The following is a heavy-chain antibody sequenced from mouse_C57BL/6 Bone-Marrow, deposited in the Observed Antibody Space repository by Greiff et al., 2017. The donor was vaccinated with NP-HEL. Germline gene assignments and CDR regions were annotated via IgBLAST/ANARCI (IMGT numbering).Heavy chain of an antibody. D-gene: IGHD1-1*01. J-gene: IGHJ3*01. CDR2: INPYNGGT. Sequence: VQLKESGPVLVKPGASVKMSCKASGYTFTDYYMNWVKQSHGKSLEWIGVINPYNGGTSYNQKFKGKATLTVDKSSSTAYMELNSLTSEDSAVYYCARSADLLAWFAYWGQGTLVTVSA. CDR3: ARSADLLAWFAY. V-gene: IGHV1-19*01. CDR1: GYTFTDYY.